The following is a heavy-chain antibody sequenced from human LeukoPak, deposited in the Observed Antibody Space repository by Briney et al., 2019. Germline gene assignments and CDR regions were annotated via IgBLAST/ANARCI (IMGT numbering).Heavy chain of an antibody. Sequence: PGGSLRLSCAASGFTFDHHAMHWVRQAPGKGLEWVSLISGDGGSTYYADSVKGRFTISRDNSKNSLYLQMNSLRTEDTALYYCAKDMDVVGATRGYFDYWGQGTLVTVSS. J-gene: IGHJ4*02. V-gene: IGHV3-43*02. CDR3: AKDMDVVGATRGYFDY. CDR2: ISGDGGST. D-gene: IGHD1-26*01. CDR1: GFTFDHHA.